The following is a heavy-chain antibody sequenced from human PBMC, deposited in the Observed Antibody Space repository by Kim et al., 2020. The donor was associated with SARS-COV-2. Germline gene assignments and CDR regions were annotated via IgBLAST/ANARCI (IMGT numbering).Heavy chain of an antibody. V-gene: IGHV3-48*03. CDR2: ISSSGSII. CDR1: GIAFSTYE. Sequence: GGSLRLSCAASGIAFSTYEMNWVRQAPGKGLEWVSYISSSGSIIYYADSVKGRFSISRDNPKNSLYLQMDSLRAEDADIYYCTTRTTGRPFDSWGQGTLVTVSS. D-gene: IGHD1-1*01. CDR3: TTRTTGRPFDS. J-gene: IGHJ4*02.